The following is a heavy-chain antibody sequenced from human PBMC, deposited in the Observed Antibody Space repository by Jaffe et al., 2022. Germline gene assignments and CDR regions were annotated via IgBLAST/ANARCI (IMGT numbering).Heavy chain of an antibody. CDR3: VKGPYCSSISCYPRDAFDI. D-gene: IGHD2-2*01. CDR1: GFTFSTYP. V-gene: IGHV3-23*01. Sequence: EVQLLESGGGLVQPGGSLRLACAASGFTFSTYPMSWVRQAPGKGLEWVSAITVDTGDSYYADSVKGRFTISRDNSKNTLYMQMNSLRVEDTAIYYCVKGPYCSSISCYPRDAFDIWGQGTMVTVSS. CDR2: ITVDTGDS. J-gene: IGHJ3*02.